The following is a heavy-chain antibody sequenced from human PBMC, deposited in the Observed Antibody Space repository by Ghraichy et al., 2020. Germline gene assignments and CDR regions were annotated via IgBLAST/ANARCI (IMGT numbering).Heavy chain of an antibody. D-gene: IGHD6-13*01. Sequence: SETLSLTCTVSGASFSSSYWSWIRQPPGKGPEWIGYIFYSGTTNYNPSLRSRVTMSLDTFKNQFSQKLTSVTAADTAVYYCASHPKSAAIDYWGQGTLVTVSS. CDR1: GASFSSSY. CDR2: IFYSGTT. J-gene: IGHJ4*02. CDR3: ASHPKSAAIDY. V-gene: IGHV4-59*01.